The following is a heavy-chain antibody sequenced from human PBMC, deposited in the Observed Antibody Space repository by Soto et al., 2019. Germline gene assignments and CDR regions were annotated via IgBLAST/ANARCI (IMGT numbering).Heavy chain of an antibody. D-gene: IGHD5-18*01. V-gene: IGHV5-10-1*01. J-gene: IGHJ4*02. Sequence: PGASLKISWKGSGYSFAGYWITWVRQKPGKGLEWMGRIDPSDSQTYYSPSFRGHVTISVTKSITTVFLQWSSLRASDTAMYYCARQIYDADTGPNFQYYFDSWGQGTPGTVSS. CDR2: IDPSDSQT. CDR3: ARQIYDADTGPNFQYYFDS. CDR1: GYSFAGYW.